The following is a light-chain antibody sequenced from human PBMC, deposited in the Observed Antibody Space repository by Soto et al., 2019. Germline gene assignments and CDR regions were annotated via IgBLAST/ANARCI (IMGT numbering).Light chain of an antibody. V-gene: IGKV3-15*01. CDR2: GAS. CDR3: KKYNNWPLA. CDR1: QSVSSN. J-gene: IGKJ1*01. Sequence: EIVMTQSPATLSVSPGERATLSCRASQSVSSNLAWYRQKPGQAPRLLIYGASTRATGIPARFSGSGSGTEFTLTISSLQSEDFAVYYCKKYNNWPLAFGQGTKVEIK.